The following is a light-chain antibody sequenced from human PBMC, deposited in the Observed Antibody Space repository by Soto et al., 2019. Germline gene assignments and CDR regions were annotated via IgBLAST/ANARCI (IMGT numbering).Light chain of an antibody. Sequence: DIQMTQSPSTLSASVGDTVTITCRASQSLSYWLAWYQQKPGPAPKLLIHKASTLESGVTSRFSGSGCGTEFTLTISSLQPDDFATFYCQQYDRFPYTFGQGTKLEIK. J-gene: IGKJ2*01. CDR1: QSLSYW. CDR2: KAS. V-gene: IGKV1-5*03. CDR3: QQYDRFPYT.